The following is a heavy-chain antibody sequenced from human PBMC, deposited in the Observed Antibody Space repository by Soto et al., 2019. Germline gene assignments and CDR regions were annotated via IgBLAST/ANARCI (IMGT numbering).Heavy chain of an antibody. CDR2: IYHSGST. CDR1: GDSISSGTYF. CDR3: ARHLGEGYFDC. Sequence: SETLSLTCTVSGDSISSGTYFWGWVRQPPGKGLEWIGSIYHSGSTYYNPSLKSRVTISVDTSKNHFSLKLRSVTAADTAVYYCARHLGEGYFDCWGQGTLVTVSS. V-gene: IGHV4-39*01. J-gene: IGHJ4*02.